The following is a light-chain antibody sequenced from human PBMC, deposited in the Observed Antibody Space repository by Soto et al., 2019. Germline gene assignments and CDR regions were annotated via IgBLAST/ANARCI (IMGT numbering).Light chain of an antibody. J-gene: IGKJ1*01. CDR3: QQYGSSPWT. CDR1: QSVINSY. Sequence: EVVLTQSPVTLSLPSGERATLSCRASQSVINSYLAWYQQKPGQAPRLLLYGAYNRATGIPDRFSGSGSGTDFTLTISRLEPEDFAVYYCQQYGSSPWTFGQGTKVDIK. CDR2: GAY. V-gene: IGKV3-20*01.